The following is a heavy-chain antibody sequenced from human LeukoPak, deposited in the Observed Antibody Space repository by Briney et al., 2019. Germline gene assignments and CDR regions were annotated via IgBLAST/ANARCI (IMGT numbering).Heavy chain of an antibody. CDR1: GYTFTIYA. V-gene: IGHV1-46*01. D-gene: IGHD1-26*01. J-gene: IGHJ4*02. CDR3: ARISGSYHYFDY. CDR2: INPSGGST. Sequence: ASVNVSCTASGYTFTIYAMNWVRQAPGQGLEWMGMINPSGGSTSYAQKFQSRVTMTRDTSTSTVYMELSSLRSEDTAVYYCARISGSYHYFDYWGQGTLVTVSS.